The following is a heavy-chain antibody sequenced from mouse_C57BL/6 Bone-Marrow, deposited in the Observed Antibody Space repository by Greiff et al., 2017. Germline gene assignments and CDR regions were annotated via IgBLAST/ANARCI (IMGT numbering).Heavy chain of an antibody. CDR3: ARYYGSSYDYFDY. Sequence: VQLQQSGPELVKPGASVKISCKASGYAFSSSWMNWVKQRPGKGLEWIGRIYPGDGDTTYNGKFKGKATLTADKSSRTAYMQLSSLTSEDSAVYFCARYYGSSYDYFDYWGQGTTLTVSS. CDR1: GYAFSSSW. CDR2: IYPGDGDT. V-gene: IGHV1-82*01. D-gene: IGHD1-1*01. J-gene: IGHJ2*01.